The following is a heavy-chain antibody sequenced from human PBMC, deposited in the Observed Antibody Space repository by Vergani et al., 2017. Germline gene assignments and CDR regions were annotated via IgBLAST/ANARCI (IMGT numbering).Heavy chain of an antibody. CDR1: GFTFDDYT. D-gene: IGHD2-8*01. Sequence: VQLVESGGVVVQPGGSLRLSCAASGFTFDDYTMHWVRQAPGKGLEWVAFIWYDGSKEYYADSVKGRFTISRDNSKNTLYLQMNNLRAADTAVYYCARSGYCAHGVCYMTYYYYMDVWGKGTAVTVSS. CDR3: ARSGYCAHGVCYMTYYYYMDV. CDR2: IWYDGSKE. V-gene: IGHV3-33*08. J-gene: IGHJ6*03.